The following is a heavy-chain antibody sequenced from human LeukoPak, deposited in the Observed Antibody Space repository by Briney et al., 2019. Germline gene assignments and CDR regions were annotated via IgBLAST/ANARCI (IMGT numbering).Heavy chain of an antibody. CDR2: LYYSGKT. D-gene: IGHD5-12*01. V-gene: IGHV4-39*07. CDR3: ARVSGYDWESFYDY. CDR1: GGYISSTTYY. Sequence: SETLSLTCIISGGYISSTTYYWGWIRQPPGKGLEWIGTLYYSGKTYYNPSLKSRVTISVDTSKNQFSLKLNSVTAADTAVYYCARVSGYDWESFYDYWGQGTLVTVSS. J-gene: IGHJ4*02.